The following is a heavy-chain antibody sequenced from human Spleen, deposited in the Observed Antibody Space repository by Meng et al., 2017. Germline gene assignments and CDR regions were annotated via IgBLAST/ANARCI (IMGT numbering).Heavy chain of an antibody. CDR2: IYWDDDK. V-gene: IGHV2-5*02. CDR3: ARRTTMARGGGLDS. J-gene: IGHJ4*02. CDR1: GFSLTTTGVA. Sequence: QITLKESGPTLVKPTQTLTLTCTFPGFSLTTTGVAVAWIRQPPGKALEWLALIYWDDDKRYSPSLESRLSITKDTAKNQVVLTMANMDPVDTATYYCARRTTMARGGGLDSWGQGTLVTVSS. D-gene: IGHD3-10*01.